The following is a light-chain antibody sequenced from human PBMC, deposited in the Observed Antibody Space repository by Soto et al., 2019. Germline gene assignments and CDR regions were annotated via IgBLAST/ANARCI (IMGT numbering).Light chain of an antibody. J-gene: IGLJ1*01. CDR1: SDNVGRFSF. CDR3: ISYTTSSTYV. Sequence: QSVLTQPASVSGSPGQSITISCTGTSDNVGRFSFVSWYQQHPGKAPKLLIYEVTKRPSGVSDRFSGSKSGNTASLTISGLRAEDEASYYCISYTTSSTYVFGTGTKVTVL. V-gene: IGLV2-14*01. CDR2: EVT.